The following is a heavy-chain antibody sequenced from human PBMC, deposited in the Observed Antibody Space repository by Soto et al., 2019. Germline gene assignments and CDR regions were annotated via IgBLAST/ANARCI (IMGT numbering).Heavy chain of an antibody. J-gene: IGHJ3*02. CDR1: GGSISSGDYY. CDR3: ARDYDILTGYSPPGAFDI. D-gene: IGHD3-9*01. V-gene: IGHV4-30-4*01. CDR2: IYYSGST. Sequence: SETLSLTCTVSGGSISSGDYYWSWIRQPPGKGLEWIGYIYYSGSTYYNPSLKSRVTISVDTSKNQFSLKLSSVTAADTAVYYCARDYDILTGYSPPGAFDIWGQGTMVTVSS.